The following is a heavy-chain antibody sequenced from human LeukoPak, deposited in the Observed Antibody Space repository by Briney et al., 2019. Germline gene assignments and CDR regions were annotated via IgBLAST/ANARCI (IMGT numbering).Heavy chain of an antibody. V-gene: IGHV3-30*08. CDR2: ISYDGSYE. CDR1: AFTFSSYA. J-gene: IGHJ3*02. Sequence: GRSLTLSCAASAFTFSSYAMHWVRQAPGKGLEWVALISYDGSYEYSADSVKGRFTISRDNSKNTLFLQMNSLRAEDTAVYYCARNHGFDIWGQGTMVTVSS. CDR3: ARNHGFDI.